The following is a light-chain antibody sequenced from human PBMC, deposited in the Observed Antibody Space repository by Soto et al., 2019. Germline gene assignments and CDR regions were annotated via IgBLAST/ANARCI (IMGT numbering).Light chain of an antibody. CDR1: SSEVGYYNL. CDR2: EVN. CDR3: CSYASSSTYV. J-gene: IGLJ1*01. Sequence: QSALTQPASVSGSPGQSITISCTGTSSEVGYYNLVSWYQHHPGKAPKLIIYEVNKRPSGVSNRFSGSKSGNTASLTISGLQAEDEADYHCCSYASSSTYVFGTGTKLTVL. V-gene: IGLV2-23*02.